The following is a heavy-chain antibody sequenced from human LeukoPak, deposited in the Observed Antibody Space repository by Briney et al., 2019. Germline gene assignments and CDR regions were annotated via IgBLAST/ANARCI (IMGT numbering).Heavy chain of an antibody. D-gene: IGHD4-23*01. Sequence: SETLSLTCAVSGASIRSSGSFWGWFRKPPGKGLELLGTIAHSGTTYYNPSLKSRVTISTDTSKNNFSLKLTSVTAADTAIYYCTRDLGNLLIDYWGQGTLVTVSS. CDR1: GASIRSSGSF. CDR3: TRDLGNLLIDY. J-gene: IGHJ4*02. V-gene: IGHV4-39*07. CDR2: IAHSGTT.